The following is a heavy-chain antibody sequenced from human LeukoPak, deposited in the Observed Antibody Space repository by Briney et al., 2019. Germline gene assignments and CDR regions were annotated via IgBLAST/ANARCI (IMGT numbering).Heavy chain of an antibody. Sequence: PSGTLSLTCAVSGGSISSSNWWSWVRQPPGKGLEWIGEIYHNGSTNYNPSLKSRVTISVDKSKNQFSLKLSSVTAADTAVYYCARALDGGDAASYFDYWGQGTLVTVSS. D-gene: IGHD3-16*01. CDR3: ARALDGGDAASYFDY. CDR2: IYHNGST. J-gene: IGHJ4*02. V-gene: IGHV4-4*02. CDR1: GGSISSSNW.